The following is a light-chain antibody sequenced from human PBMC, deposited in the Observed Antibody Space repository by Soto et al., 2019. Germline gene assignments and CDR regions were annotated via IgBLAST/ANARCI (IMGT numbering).Light chain of an antibody. V-gene: IGKV1-9*01. Sequence: IQLTQSPSSLSASVGDRVTISCRASQDISTHLAWFAQKPGKAPKLLIYAASSLHSGVPTRFRGSESGTDFTLTISSLQPEDVATYYCQQRGTFGLGTKVDIK. CDR1: QDISTH. J-gene: IGKJ1*01. CDR2: AAS. CDR3: QQRGT.